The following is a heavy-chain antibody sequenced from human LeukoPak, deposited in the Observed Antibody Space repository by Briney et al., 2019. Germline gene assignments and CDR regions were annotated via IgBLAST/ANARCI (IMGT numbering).Heavy chain of an antibody. CDR2: INQDGRKI. J-gene: IGHJ4*02. CDR3: AKDRGPSSGWYGTREFFDY. CDR1: GFTFSSFW. V-gene: IGHV3-7*03. Sequence: GGSLRLSCAASGFTFSSFWMIWVRQAPGKGLEWVANINQDGRKIYYVDSVKGRFTISRDNSKNTLYLQMNSLRAEDTAVYYCAKDRGPSSGWYGTREFFDYWGQGTLVTVSS. D-gene: IGHD6-19*01.